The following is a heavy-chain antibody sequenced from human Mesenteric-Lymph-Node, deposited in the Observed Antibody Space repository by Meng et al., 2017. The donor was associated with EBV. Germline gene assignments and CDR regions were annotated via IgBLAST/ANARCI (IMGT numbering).Heavy chain of an antibody. D-gene: IGHD3-22*01. Sequence: QVQFVQSGAEVKKPGASVKVSCKGSGYTFNTYAIHWVRQAPGQGLEWMGWINVGNGNTKYSQKFQGRVTITRDTSARTAYMELSSLRSEDTAVYFCARDHYYDSGVYTPPFDFRGQGTLVTVSS. CDR3: ARDHYYDSGVYTPPFDF. CDR1: GYTFNTYA. J-gene: IGHJ4*02. CDR2: INVGNGNT. V-gene: IGHV1-3*01.